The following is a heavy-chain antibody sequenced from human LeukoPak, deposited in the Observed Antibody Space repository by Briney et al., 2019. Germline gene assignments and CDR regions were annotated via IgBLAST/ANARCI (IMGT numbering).Heavy chain of an antibody. V-gene: IGHV1-2*02. J-gene: IGHJ4*02. CDR2: INPNSGGT. D-gene: IGHD6-13*01. CDR1: GYTFTGYY. Sequence: ASVKVSCKASGYTFTGYYMHWVRQASGQGLEWRGWINPNSGGTNYAQKFQGRVTMTRDTSISTAYMELSRLRSDDTAVYYCASPYGSSWYYFDYWGQGTLVTVSS. CDR3: ASPYGSSWYYFDY.